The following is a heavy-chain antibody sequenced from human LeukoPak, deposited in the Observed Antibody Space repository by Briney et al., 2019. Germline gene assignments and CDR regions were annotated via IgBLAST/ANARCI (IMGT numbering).Heavy chain of an antibody. V-gene: IGHV3-48*02. CDR1: GFSFSSYS. D-gene: IGHD6-19*01. Sequence: PGGSLRVSCAASGFSFSSYSMNWVRQAPGKGLEWVSYISSTGNTIYYAESVKGRFTISRDNAKNSLFLQMNSLKDEDTAVYYCARHYSSGWCTDYWGQGTLVTVSS. CDR3: ARHYSSGWCTDY. CDR2: ISSTGNTI. J-gene: IGHJ4*02.